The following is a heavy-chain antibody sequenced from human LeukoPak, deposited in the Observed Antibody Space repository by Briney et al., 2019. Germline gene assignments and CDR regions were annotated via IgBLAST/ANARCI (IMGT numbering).Heavy chain of an antibody. CDR2: INPGNGNT. Sequence: ASLKVSCKASKYTLTDHDIHWVRQAPGQRLEWMGWINPGNGNTKYSQKFQGRVTITRDTSASIAYMELSSLTSEDTAVYYCARDVPYYYDSSGYQSKPCDYWGQGTLVTVSS. CDR3: ARDVPYYYDSSGYQSKPCDY. CDR1: KYTLTDHD. D-gene: IGHD3-22*01. J-gene: IGHJ4*02. V-gene: IGHV1-3*01.